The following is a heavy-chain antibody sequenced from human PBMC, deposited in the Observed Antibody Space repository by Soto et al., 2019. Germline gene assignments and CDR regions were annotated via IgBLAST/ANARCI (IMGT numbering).Heavy chain of an antibody. CDR2: IWYDGSNK. J-gene: IGHJ4*02. D-gene: IGHD3-10*01. V-gene: IGHV3-33*01. CDR1: GFTFSSYG. Sequence: QVQLVESGGGVVQPGRSLRLSCAASGFTFSSYGMQWVRQAPGKGLEWVAVIWYDGSNKYYADSVKGRFTISRDNSKNTLYLQMNSLRAEDTAVYYCARERYGSGSYFDYWGQGTLVTVSS. CDR3: ARERYGSGSYFDY.